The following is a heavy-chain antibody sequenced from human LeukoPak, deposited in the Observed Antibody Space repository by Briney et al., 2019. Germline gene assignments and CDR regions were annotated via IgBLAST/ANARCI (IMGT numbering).Heavy chain of an antibody. CDR1: GYTFTSYG. CDR3: ARAPGYCSSTSCSKYYYYYYMDV. Sequence: ASVKVSCKASGYTFTSYGISWVRQAPGQGLEWMGWISAYNGNTNYAQKLQGRVTMTTDTSTSTAYIELRSLRADDTAVYYCARAPGYCSSTSCSKYYYYYYMDVWGKGTTVTVSS. D-gene: IGHD2-2*01. V-gene: IGHV1-18*01. CDR2: ISAYNGNT. J-gene: IGHJ6*03.